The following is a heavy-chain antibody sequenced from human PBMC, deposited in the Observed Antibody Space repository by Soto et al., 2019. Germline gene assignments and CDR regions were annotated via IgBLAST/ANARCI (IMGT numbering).Heavy chain of an antibody. J-gene: IGHJ5*02. CDR2: INAGNGNT. CDR1: GYTFTSYA. CDR3: ARAPYCSGGSCYLPVDWFDL. D-gene: IGHD2-15*01. Sequence: ASVKVSCKASGYTFTSYAMHWVRQAPGQRLEWMGWINAGNGNTKYSQKFQGRVTITRDTSASTAYMELSSLRSEDTAVYYCARAPYCSGGSCYLPVDWFDLWGQGTLVTVSS. V-gene: IGHV1-3*01.